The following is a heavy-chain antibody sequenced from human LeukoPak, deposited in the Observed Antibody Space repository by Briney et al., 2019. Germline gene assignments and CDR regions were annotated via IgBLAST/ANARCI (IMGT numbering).Heavy chain of an antibody. Sequence: GGSLRLSCAASGFTVSSNYMSWVRQAPGKGLEWVSVIYSGGSTYYADSVKGRFTVSRDNSKNTLYLQMNSLRAEDTAVYYCARYSSGYLDYWGQGTLVTVSS. CDR3: ARYSSGYLDY. D-gene: IGHD3-22*01. J-gene: IGHJ4*02. CDR1: GFTVSSNY. V-gene: IGHV3-53*01. CDR2: IYSGGST.